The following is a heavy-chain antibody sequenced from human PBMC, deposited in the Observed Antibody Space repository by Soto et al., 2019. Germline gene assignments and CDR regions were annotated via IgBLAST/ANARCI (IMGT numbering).Heavy chain of an antibody. CDR3: ARGLGGRLDA. Sequence: QVQLVQSGAEVKKPGSSVRVSCKASGTIFSSYTISWVRQAPGQGLEWMGRIIPILGETNSAQKFQGRVTLTADKSTNTAYMELNSLRLEDTALYYCARGLGGRLDAWGKGTTVTVSS. D-gene: IGHD3-16*01. V-gene: IGHV1-69*08. J-gene: IGHJ6*04. CDR2: IIPILGET. CDR1: GTIFSSYT.